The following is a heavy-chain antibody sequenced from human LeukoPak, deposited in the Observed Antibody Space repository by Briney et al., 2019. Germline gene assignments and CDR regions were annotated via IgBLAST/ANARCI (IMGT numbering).Heavy chain of an antibody. Sequence: SETLSLTCAVYGGSFSGYYWSWIRQPPGKGLEWIGEINHSGSTNYNPSPKSRVTISVDTSKDQFSLKLSSVTAADTAVYYCARDGVQLWLGLDYWGQGTLVTVSS. CDR2: INHSGST. D-gene: IGHD5-18*01. CDR1: GGSFSGYY. CDR3: ARDGVQLWLGLDY. J-gene: IGHJ4*02. V-gene: IGHV4-34*01.